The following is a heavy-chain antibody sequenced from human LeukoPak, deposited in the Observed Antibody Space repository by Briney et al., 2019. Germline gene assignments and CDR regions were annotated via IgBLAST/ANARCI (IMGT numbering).Heavy chain of an antibody. D-gene: IGHD3-9*01. V-gene: IGHV4-59*01. CDR3: ARAVAAYDILTGYSDAAFDI. J-gene: IGHJ3*02. CDR2: VYYSGST. Sequence: SETLSLTCTVSGGSISSYYWSWIRQPPGKGLEWIGYVYYSGSTNYNPSLKSRVTISVDTSKNQFSLKLSSVTAADTAVYYCARAVAAYDILTGYSDAAFDIWGQGTMVTVSS. CDR1: GGSISSYY.